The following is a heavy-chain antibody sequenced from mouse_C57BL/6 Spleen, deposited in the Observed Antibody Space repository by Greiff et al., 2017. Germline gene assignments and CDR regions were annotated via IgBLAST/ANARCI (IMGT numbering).Heavy chain of an antibody. J-gene: IGHJ2*01. CDR2: INPNNGGT. Sequence: EVQLQQSGPELVKPGASVTISCKASGYTFTDYYMNWVTQSHGKSLEWIGDINPNNGGTSYNQKFKGKATLTVDKSSSTAYMELRSLTSEDSAVYYCARGYYGSSYYFDYWGQGTTLTVSS. D-gene: IGHD1-1*01. CDR1: GYTFTDYY. CDR3: ARGYYGSSYYFDY. V-gene: IGHV1-26*01.